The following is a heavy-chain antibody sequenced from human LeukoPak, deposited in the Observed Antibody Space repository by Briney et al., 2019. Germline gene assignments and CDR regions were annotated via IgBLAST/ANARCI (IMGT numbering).Heavy chain of an antibody. J-gene: IGHJ5*02. CDR2: IYHSGST. D-gene: IGHD3-3*01. CDR1: GGSISSSNW. V-gene: IGHV4-4*02. CDR3: ARGVTIFGVVIIPRNWFDP. Sequence: SETLTLTCAVSGGSISSSNWWSWVRQPPGKGLEWIGEIYHSGSTNYNPSLKSRVTISVDKSKNQFSLKLSSVTAADTAVYYCARGVTIFGVVIIPRNWFDPWGQGTLVTVSS.